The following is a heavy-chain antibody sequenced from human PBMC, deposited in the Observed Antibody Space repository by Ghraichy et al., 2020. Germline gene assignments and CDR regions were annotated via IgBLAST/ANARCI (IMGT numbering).Heavy chain of an antibody. CDR2: INPNSGTT. V-gene: IGHV1-2*04. CDR1: GYSFTAYY. J-gene: IGHJ4*02. Sequence: ASVKVSCKASGYSFTAYYMHWVRQAPGQGLEWMGWINPNSGTTNYARKFQGWVTMTRDTSISTTYMEVSRLKSDDTAVYYCARAMTTVTIVDYWGQGTLVTVSS. CDR3: ARAMTTVTIVDY. D-gene: IGHD4-17*01.